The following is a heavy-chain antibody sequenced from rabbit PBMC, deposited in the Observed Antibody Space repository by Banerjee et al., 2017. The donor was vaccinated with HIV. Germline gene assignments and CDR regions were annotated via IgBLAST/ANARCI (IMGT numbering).Heavy chain of an antibody. Sequence: QSLEESGGGLVQPEGSLTLTCTASGFSFSSGYYMSWVRQAPGKGLEWIGYIDPVLGSTYYASWVNGRFTISKTSWTTVTLQMTSLTAADTATYFCARDGTAYAGYGYAGFNLWGQGTLVTVS. D-gene: IGHD6-1*01. V-gene: IGHV1S40*01. J-gene: IGHJ4*01. CDR3: ARDGTAYAGYGYAGFNL. CDR1: GFSFSSGYY. CDR2: IDPVLGST.